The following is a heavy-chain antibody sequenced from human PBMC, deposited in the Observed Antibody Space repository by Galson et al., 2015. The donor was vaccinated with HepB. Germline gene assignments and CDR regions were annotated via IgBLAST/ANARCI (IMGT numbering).Heavy chain of an antibody. CDR1: GFTFSSYS. CDR3: ARFGLSDIVVVPAAWDV. CDR2: ISSSSSYI. D-gene: IGHD2-2*01. Sequence: SLRLSCAASGFTFSSYSMNWVRQAPGKGLEWVSSISSSSSYIYYADSVKGRFTISRDNAKNSLYLQMNSLRAEDTAVYYCARFGLSDIVVVPAAWDVWGKGTTVTVSS. V-gene: IGHV3-21*01. J-gene: IGHJ6*04.